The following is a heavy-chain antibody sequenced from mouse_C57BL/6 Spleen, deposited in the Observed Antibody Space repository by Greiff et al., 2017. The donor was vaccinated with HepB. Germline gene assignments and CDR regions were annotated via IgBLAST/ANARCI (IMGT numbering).Heavy chain of an antibody. D-gene: IGHD4-1*01. CDR3: ARQGNWAYYFDY. CDR2: INPNNGGT. J-gene: IGHJ2*01. CDR1: GYTFTDYN. V-gene: IGHV1-22*01. Sequence: EVQLQGSGPELVKPGASVKMSCKASGYTFTDYNMHWVKQSHGKSLEWIGYINPNNGGTSYNQKFKGKATLTVNKSSSTAYMELRSLTSEDSAVYYCARQGNWAYYFDYWGQGTTLTVSS.